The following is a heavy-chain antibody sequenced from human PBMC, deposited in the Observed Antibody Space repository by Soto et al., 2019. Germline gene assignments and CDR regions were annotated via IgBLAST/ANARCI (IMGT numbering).Heavy chain of an antibody. CDR1: GFTFSSYA. D-gene: IGHD1-1*01. Sequence: PGGSLSLSCAASGFTFSSYAMHWVRPAPGKGLEWVAVISYDGSNKYYADSVKGRFTISRDNSKNTLYLQMNSLRAEDTAVYYCARDRPRGGIRDYGMDVWGQGTTVNVSS. J-gene: IGHJ6*02. CDR2: ISYDGSNK. V-gene: IGHV3-30-3*01. CDR3: ARDRPRGGIRDYGMDV.